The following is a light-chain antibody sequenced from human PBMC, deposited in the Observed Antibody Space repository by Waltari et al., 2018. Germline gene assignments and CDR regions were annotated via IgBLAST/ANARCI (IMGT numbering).Light chain of an antibody. CDR1: QDITNY. CDR3: QQYHDLIT. CDR2: DAS. J-gene: IGKJ3*01. Sequence: IQMTQSPSPLSASVGDRVTITCQASQDITNYLHWFPNKPVKAHKILIYDASHLKTVVPSRFSGSGSGTDFTFTISSLQPEDVATYYCQQYHDLITFGPGTKVEIK. V-gene: IGKV1-33*01.